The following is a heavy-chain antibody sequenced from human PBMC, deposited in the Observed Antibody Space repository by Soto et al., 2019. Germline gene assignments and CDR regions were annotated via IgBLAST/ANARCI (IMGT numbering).Heavy chain of an antibody. V-gene: IGHV1-18*04. D-gene: IGHD3-10*01. J-gene: IGHJ6*02. Sequence: ASVKVSCKASGYTFTSYGISWVRQAPGQGLEWMGWISAYNGNTNYAQKLQGRVTMTTDTSTSTAYMELRSLRSDDTAVYYCARVRGLYYYYGMDVWGQGTSVTVSS. CDR2: ISAYNGNT. CDR3: ARVRGLYYYYGMDV. CDR1: GYTFTSYG.